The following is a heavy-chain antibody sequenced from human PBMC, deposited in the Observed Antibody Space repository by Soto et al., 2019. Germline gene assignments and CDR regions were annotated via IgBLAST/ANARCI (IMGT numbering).Heavy chain of an antibody. Sequence: SETLSLTCTVSGGSINSYYWSWIRRPPGKGLEWIGYIYYSGTTTYNPSLKSRVTISIATSKNQFSLNLTSVTAADTAVYYCATLPSDGYNDSANYFHYWRHGPAVTVSS. CDR3: ATLPSDGYNDSANYFHY. J-gene: IGHJ4*01. CDR1: GGSINSYY. D-gene: IGHD2-21*01. V-gene: IGHV4-59*01. CDR2: IYYSGTT.